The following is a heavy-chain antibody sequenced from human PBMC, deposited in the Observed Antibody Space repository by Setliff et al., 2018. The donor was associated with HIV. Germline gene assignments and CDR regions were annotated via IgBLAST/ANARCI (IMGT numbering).Heavy chain of an antibody. CDR1: GGSISSGTSY. CDR2: IYTSGST. D-gene: IGHD2-2*01. Sequence: KTSETLSLTCTVSGGSISSGTSYWSWIRQPAGKGLEWIGRIYTSGSTNYNPSLKSRVSISLDTSKNQFSLNLNSVTAADTAVYYCARGGYSSKWYSWFDPWGQGTLVTVSS. J-gene: IGHJ5*01. CDR3: ARGGYSSKWYSWFDP. V-gene: IGHV4-61*02.